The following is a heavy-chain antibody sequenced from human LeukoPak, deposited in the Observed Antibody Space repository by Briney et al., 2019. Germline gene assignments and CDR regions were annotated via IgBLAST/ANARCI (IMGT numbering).Heavy chain of an antibody. Sequence: GGSLRLSCAASGFTFRSYAMDWVRQAPGKGLEWVSVISGSGSSTYYADSVKGRFTISRDNAKNSLYLQMSSLRAEDTAVYYCVRHRTASDYWGQGALVTVSS. J-gene: IGHJ4*02. V-gene: IGHV3-23*01. CDR3: VRHRTASDY. D-gene: IGHD1-1*01. CDR1: GFTFRSYA. CDR2: ISGSGSST.